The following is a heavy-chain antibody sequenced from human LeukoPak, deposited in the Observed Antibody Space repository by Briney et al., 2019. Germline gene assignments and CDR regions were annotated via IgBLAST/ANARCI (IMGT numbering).Heavy chain of an antibody. V-gene: IGHV3-23*01. D-gene: IGHD4-11*01. CDR3: AKGGSATITTGGFDP. J-gene: IGHJ5*02. Sequence: GGSLRLSCAISGFTCSDFEMNWVRQAPGKGLEWVSGISGSGDITYYADSVKGRFTISRDNSKNTLYLQVNSLRAEDTAIYYCAKGGSATITTGGFDPWGQGTLVTVSS. CDR1: GFTCSDFE. CDR2: ISGSGDIT.